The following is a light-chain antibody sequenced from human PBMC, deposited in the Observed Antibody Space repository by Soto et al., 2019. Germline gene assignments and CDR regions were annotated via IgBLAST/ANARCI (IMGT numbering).Light chain of an antibody. V-gene: IGKV3D-7*01. Sequence: PGERVTLSCRASQSVSSSYLTWYQQKPGQAPRLLIYGASTRATSIPARISGSGSGTDFTLTISSLQPEDFAVYYCQQDYNLPETFGQGTKVEIK. J-gene: IGKJ1*01. CDR2: GAS. CDR3: QQDYNLPET. CDR1: QSVSSSY.